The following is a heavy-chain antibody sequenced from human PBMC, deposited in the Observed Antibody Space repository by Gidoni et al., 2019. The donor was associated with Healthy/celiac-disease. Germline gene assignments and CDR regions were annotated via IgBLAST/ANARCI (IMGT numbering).Heavy chain of an antibody. CDR3: ARDSSSSWYPNWFDP. CDR2: SSSSSSYI. CDR1: GFTFSSYS. Sequence: EVQLVESGGGLVKPGGSLRLSCAASGFTFSSYSMNWVRQAPGKGLEWVSSSSSSSSYIYYADSVKGRFTISRDNAKNSLYLQMNSLRAEDTAVYYCARDSSSSWYPNWFDPWGQGTLVTVSS. J-gene: IGHJ5*02. D-gene: IGHD6-13*01. V-gene: IGHV3-21*01.